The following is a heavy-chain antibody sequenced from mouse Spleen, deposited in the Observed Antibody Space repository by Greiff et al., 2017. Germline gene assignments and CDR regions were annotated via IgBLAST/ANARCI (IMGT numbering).Heavy chain of an antibody. J-gene: IGHJ2*01. CDR1: GFTFSSYA. CDR3: ARLCYGNYFDY. D-gene: IGHD1-2*01. Sequence: EVKLMESGGGLVKLGGSLKLSCAASGFTFSSYAMSWVRQTPEKRLEWVATISSGGGNTYYPDSVKGRFTISRDNAKNTLYLQMSSLKSEDTAMYYCARLCYGNYFDYWGQGTTLTVSS. CDR2: ISSGGGNT. V-gene: IGHV5-9*04.